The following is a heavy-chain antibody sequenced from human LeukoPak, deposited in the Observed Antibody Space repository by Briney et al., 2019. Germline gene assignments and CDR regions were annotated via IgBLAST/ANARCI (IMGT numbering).Heavy chain of an antibody. Sequence: PGGSLRLSCAASGFTFSTHTMAWVRQAPGKGLEWVSYISGSTSVIYYADSVKGRFTISRDNAKNSLYLQMNSLRTEDTAIYYCARXLYYIDVWGNGTAVTVS. CDR2: ISGSTSVI. CDR1: GFTFSTHT. V-gene: IGHV3-48*01. J-gene: IGHJ6*03. CDR3: ARXLYYIDV.